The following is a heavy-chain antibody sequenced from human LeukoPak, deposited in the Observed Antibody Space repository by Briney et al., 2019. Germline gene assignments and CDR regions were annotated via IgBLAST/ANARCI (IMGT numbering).Heavy chain of an antibody. CDR3: ARVQLLPYYYYGMDV. CDR2: INAGNGNT. Sequence: GASVKVSCKASGYTFTSYAMHWVRQAPGQRLEWMGWINAGNGNTKYSQKFQGRVTITRDTSASTAYKELSSLRSEDTAVYYCARVQLLPYYYYGMDVWGQGTTVTVSS. V-gene: IGHV1-3*01. J-gene: IGHJ6*02. D-gene: IGHD2-15*01. CDR1: GYTFTSYA.